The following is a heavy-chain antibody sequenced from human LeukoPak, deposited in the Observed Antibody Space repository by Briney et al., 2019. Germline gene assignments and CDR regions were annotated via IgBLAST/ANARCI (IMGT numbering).Heavy chain of an antibody. CDR3: AREDPDYGDYPYFDY. J-gene: IGHJ4*02. D-gene: IGHD4-17*01. V-gene: IGHV1-46*01. CDR1: GYAFMGYY. CDR2: INPSGGST. Sequence: ASVKVSCKASGYAFMGYYIYWLRQAPGQGLEWMGIINPSGGSTSYAQKFQGRVTMTRDTSTSTVYMELSSLRSEDTAVYYCAREDPDYGDYPYFDYWGQGTLVTVSS.